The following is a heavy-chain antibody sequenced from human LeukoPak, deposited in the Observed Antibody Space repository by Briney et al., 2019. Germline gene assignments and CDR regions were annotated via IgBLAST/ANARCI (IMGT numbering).Heavy chain of an antibody. J-gene: IGHJ4*02. Sequence: SETLSLTCTVSGGSISSYYWSWIRQPPGKGLEWIGYIYYSGSTNYNPSLKSRVTISVDTSKNQFSLKLSSVTAADTAVCYCAGGYSYVYWGQGTLVTVSS. V-gene: IGHV4-59*01. D-gene: IGHD5-18*01. CDR1: GGSISSYY. CDR3: AGGYSYVY. CDR2: IYYSGST.